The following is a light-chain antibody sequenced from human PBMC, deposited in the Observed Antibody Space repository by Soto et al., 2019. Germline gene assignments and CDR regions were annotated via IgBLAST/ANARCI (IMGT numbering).Light chain of an antibody. Sequence: QSVLTQPPSVSGAPGQRVTISCTGSSPNIGAGYDVHWYQQLPGTAPKLLIYGNSNRPSGVPDRFSGSKSGTSASLAITGLQAEDEADYYSQSYDSSLSGYVVFGGGTKVTVL. CDR3: QSYDSSLSGYVV. V-gene: IGLV1-40*01. J-gene: IGLJ2*01. CDR2: GNS. CDR1: SPNIGAGYD.